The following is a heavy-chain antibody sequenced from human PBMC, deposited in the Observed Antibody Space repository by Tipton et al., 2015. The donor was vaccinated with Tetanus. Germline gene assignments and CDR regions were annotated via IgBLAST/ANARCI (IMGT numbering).Heavy chain of an antibody. V-gene: IGHV4-4*02. CDR1: GGSISSSSW. CDR2: IYHSGST. Sequence: TLSLTCAVSGGSISSSSWWSWVRQPPGKGLEWIGEIYHSGSTNYNPSLKSRVTISVDKSKNQFSLKLSSVTAADTAVYYCARVFVGVYAFDIWGQGTMVTVSS. CDR3: ARVFVGVYAFDI. D-gene: IGHD1-26*01. J-gene: IGHJ3*02.